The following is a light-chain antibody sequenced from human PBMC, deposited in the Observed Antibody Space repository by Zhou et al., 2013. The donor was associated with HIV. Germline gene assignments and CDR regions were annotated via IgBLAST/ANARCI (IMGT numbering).Light chain of an antibody. CDR2: DAS. CDR1: QSVSSY. V-gene: IGKV3-15*01. CDR3: QQYNRWPPLT. J-gene: IGKJ4*01. Sequence: EIVLTQSPGTLSLSPGERATLPCRASQSVSSYLAWYQQKPGQPPRLLIYDASTRATGVPVRFSGSGSGTEFTLTIAGLQSEDVAVYYCQQYNRWPPLTFGGGTQVEIK.